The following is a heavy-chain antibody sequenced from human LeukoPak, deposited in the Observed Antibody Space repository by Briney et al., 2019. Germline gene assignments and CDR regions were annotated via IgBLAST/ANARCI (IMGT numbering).Heavy chain of an antibody. Sequence: SETLSLACTVSGGSISSSSYYWGWIRQPPGKGLEWIGYIYYSGSTYYNPSLKSRVTISVDTSKNQFSLKLSSVTAADTAVYYCATARGGEYYWGQGTLVTVSS. J-gene: IGHJ4*02. CDR3: ATARGGEYY. CDR2: IYYSGST. CDR1: GGSISSSSYY. D-gene: IGHD3-10*01. V-gene: IGHV4-30-4*08.